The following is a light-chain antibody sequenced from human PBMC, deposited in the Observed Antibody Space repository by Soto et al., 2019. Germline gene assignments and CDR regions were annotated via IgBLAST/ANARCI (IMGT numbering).Light chain of an antibody. J-gene: IGLJ1*01. CDR2: DSN. CDR1: RSNIGNNY. Sequence: QSVLTQPPSLSAAPGQTVTISCSGSRSNIGNNYVSWYQQFPGAAPKLLIYDSNKRPSGIPERFSASKSGTSATLGTTGLRTGDEADYYCGAWDGSLELYLFGTGTKVTVL. CDR3: GAWDGSLELYL. V-gene: IGLV1-51*01.